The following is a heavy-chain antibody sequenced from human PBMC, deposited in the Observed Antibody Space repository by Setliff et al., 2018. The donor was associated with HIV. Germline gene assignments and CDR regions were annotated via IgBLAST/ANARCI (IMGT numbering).Heavy chain of an antibody. D-gene: IGHD3-10*01. CDR2: MNPNSGVT. Sequence: ASVKVSCKASGHTFSNSDIHWVRRATGQGLEWMGWMNPNSGVTGYALKFHDRVTMTGDTSISTAYLELRSLTSEDTAVYYCASGKGVGGVVITDGLDIWGKGTTVTVSS. CDR3: ASGKGVGGVVITDGLDI. CDR1: GHTFSNSD. V-gene: IGHV1-8*02. J-gene: IGHJ6*04.